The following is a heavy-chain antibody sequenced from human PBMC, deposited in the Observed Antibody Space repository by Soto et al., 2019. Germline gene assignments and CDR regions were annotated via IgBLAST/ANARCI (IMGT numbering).Heavy chain of an antibody. Sequence: EVQLVESGGGLVQPGRSLRLSCAASGFTFDDYAMHWVRQAPGKGLEWVSGISWNSGSIGYADSVKGRFTISRDNAKNSLYLEMNSPRAEDTALYYCAKDNSGPHPNWGQGTLVPGSS. CDR3: AKDNSGPHPN. D-gene: IGHD1-26*01. CDR1: GFTFDDYA. CDR2: ISWNSGSI. V-gene: IGHV3-9*01. J-gene: IGHJ4*02.